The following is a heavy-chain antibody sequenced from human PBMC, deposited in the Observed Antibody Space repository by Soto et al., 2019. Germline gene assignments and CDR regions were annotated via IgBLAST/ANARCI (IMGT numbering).Heavy chain of an antibody. CDR2: INAGNGNT. V-gene: IGHV1-3*01. J-gene: IGHJ3*02. CDR1: GYTFSNYG. D-gene: IGHD3-10*01. CDR3: ARGGSGSQGPFDI. Sequence: ASVKVSCKASGYTFSNYGIHWVRQAPGQRLEWMGLINAGNGNTKYSQKFQGRVTITRDTSASTAYMELSSLRSEDTAVYYCARGGSGSQGPFDIWGQGTMVTVSS.